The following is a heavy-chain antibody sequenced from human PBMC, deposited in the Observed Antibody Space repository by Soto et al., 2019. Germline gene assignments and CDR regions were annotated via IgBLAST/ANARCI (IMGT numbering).Heavy chain of an antibody. Sequence: EVQLVESGGGLVQPGGSLRLSCAASGFSFKSYWMSWVRQAPGKGLEWVANIREDGSEQNYVDSVKGRFTISRDNANNALFLHMNSLRAEDTGVYYCARDFGAVQRYFDNWGQGTLVTVSS. J-gene: IGHJ4*02. D-gene: IGHD3-10*01. CDR3: ARDFGAVQRYFDN. V-gene: IGHV3-7*01. CDR2: IREDGSEQ. CDR1: GFSFKSYW.